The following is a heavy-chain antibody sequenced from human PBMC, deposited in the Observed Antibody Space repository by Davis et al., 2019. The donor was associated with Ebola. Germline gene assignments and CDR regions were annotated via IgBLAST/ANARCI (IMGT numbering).Heavy chain of an antibody. J-gene: IGHJ5*02. D-gene: IGHD2-2*01. CDR2: IYHSGST. CDR3: ARVLVPGRWFDP. CDR1: GGSISSGGYS. V-gene: IGHV4-30-2*01. Sequence: PSETLSLTCAVSGGSISSGGYSWSWIRQPPGKGLEWIGYIYHSGSTYYNPSLKSRVTISVDRSKNQFSLKLSSVTAADTAVYYCARVLVPGRWFDPGGQGTLVTVSS.